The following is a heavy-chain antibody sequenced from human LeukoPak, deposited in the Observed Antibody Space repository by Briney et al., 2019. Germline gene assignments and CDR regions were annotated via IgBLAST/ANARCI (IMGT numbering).Heavy chain of an antibody. CDR1: GFTFSSYA. CDR2: ISSNGGST. D-gene: IGHD5-12*01. CDR3: ARGGMVATLDY. V-gene: IGHV3-64*01. J-gene: IGHJ4*02. Sequence: GGSLRLSCAASGFTFSSYAMHWVRQAPGKGLDYVSAISSNGGSTYYANSVKGRFTISRDNSKNTLYLQMGSLRAEDMAVYYCARGGMVATLDYWGQGTLFTVSS.